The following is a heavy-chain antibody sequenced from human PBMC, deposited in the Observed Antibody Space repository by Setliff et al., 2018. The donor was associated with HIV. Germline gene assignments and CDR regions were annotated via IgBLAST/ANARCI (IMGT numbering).Heavy chain of an antibody. CDR3: AREGKYKCNYLIDY. CDR1: GYTFTSYA. CDR2: INAGNGNT. Sequence: ASVKVSCKASGYTFTSYAMHWVRQAPGQRLEWMAWINAGNGNTKYSQEFQGRVTITRDASASTAYMELSSLRSEDMAVYYCAREGKYKCNYLIDYWGQGTLVTVSS. V-gene: IGHV1-3*03. D-gene: IGHD1-7*01. J-gene: IGHJ4*02.